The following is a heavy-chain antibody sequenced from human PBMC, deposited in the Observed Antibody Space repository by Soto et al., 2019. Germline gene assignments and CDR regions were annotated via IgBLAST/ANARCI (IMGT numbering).Heavy chain of an antibody. D-gene: IGHD4-4*01. CDR1: GFSLSTSGMC. V-gene: IGHV2-70*11. Sequence: GSGPTLVNPTQTLTLTCTFSGFSLSTSGMCVSWIRQPPGKALEWLARIDWDDDKYYSTSLKTRLTISKDTSKNQVVLTMTNMDPVDTGTYYCARLTTDLYYYYAMDVWGQGTTVTVS. J-gene: IGHJ6*02. CDR3: ARLTTDLYYYYAMDV. CDR2: IDWDDDK.